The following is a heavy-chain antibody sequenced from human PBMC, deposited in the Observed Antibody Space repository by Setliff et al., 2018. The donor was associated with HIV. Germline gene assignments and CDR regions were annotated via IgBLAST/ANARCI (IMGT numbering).Heavy chain of an antibody. CDR2: IYHSGST. CDR3: ARMYSGYDWSPAGARTRYFDY. Sequence: SETLSLTCAVSGYSISSGYYWGWIRQPPGKGLEWVGSIYHSGSTYYNPSLKSRATISVDTSKNQFSLKLSSVTAADTAVYYCARMYSGYDWSPAGARTRYFDYWGQGTLVTVSS. D-gene: IGHD5-12*01. J-gene: IGHJ4*02. CDR1: GYSISSGYY. V-gene: IGHV4-38-2*01.